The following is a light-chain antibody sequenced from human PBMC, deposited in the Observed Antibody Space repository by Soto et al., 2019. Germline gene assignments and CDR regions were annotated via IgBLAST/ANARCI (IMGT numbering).Light chain of an antibody. CDR3: GSYTSSSTLVV. CDR1: SSDVGGYNY. J-gene: IGLJ2*01. V-gene: IGLV2-14*01. Sequence: QSVLTQPASVSGSPGQSITISCTGTSSDVGGYNYVSWYQQHPGKAPKVMIYDVSNRPSGVSNRFSGSKSGNTASLTVSGLQAEDEADYYCGSYTSSSTLVVFGGGTKLTVL. CDR2: DVS.